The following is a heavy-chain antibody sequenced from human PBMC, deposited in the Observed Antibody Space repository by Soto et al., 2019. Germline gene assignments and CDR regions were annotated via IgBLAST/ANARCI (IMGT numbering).Heavy chain of an antibody. CDR1: GFTVSSNY. Sequence: EVQLVESGGGLVQPGGSLRLSCAASGFTVSSNYMSWVRQAPGKGLEWVSVIYSGGSTYYADSVKGRFTISRDNSKNPLDLQMNRLRAEDTAVYYCARDMVRGMDVWGQGTTVTVSS. D-gene: IGHD3-10*01. J-gene: IGHJ6*02. V-gene: IGHV3-66*01. CDR3: ARDMVRGMDV. CDR2: IYSGGST.